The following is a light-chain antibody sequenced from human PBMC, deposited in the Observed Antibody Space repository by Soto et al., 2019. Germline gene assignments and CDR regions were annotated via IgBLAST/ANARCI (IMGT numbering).Light chain of an antibody. CDR1: QAVASRD. CDR2: GAS. J-gene: IGKJ1*01. V-gene: IGKV3-20*01. Sequence: EIVLTQSPGTLSLSPGERATLSCRASQAVASRDLAWYQQKSGQAPRLLIYGASSRAIHTPDRFSGSGSGTDFTLTISSLEPEDFAGYYCQHFGNSLWTFGQGTNVEI. CDR3: QHFGNSLWT.